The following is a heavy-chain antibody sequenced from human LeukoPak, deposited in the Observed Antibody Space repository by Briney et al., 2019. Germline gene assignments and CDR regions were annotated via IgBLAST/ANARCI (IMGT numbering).Heavy chain of an antibody. D-gene: IGHD2-21*02. J-gene: IGHJ4*02. V-gene: IGHV3-23*01. CDR2: ISGSGGST. CDR1: GFTFSSYA. Sequence: PGGSLRLSCAASGFTFSSYAMSWVRQAPGKGLEGVAAISGSGGSTYYADSVKGRFTISRDNSKNTLYLQMNSLRAEDTAVYYCAKDRVVVVTASSDYWGQGTLVTVSS. CDR3: AKDRVVVVTASSDY.